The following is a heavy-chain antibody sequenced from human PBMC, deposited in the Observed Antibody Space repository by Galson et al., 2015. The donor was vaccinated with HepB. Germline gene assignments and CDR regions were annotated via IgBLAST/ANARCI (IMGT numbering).Heavy chain of an antibody. Sequence: SLRLSCAASGFTVSSNYMSWVRQAPGKGLEWVSVIYDGGSTYYADSVKGRFTISRDNFKNTVYLQMNSLRGEDTAVYHCARDRWPSGAFDIWGQGTMVTVSS. CDR2: IYDGGST. CDR1: GFTVSSNY. J-gene: IGHJ3*02. V-gene: IGHV3-66*02. CDR3: ARDRWPSGAFDI. D-gene: IGHD4-23*01.